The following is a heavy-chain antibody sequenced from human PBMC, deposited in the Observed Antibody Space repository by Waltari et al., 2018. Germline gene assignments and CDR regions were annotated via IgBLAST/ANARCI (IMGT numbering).Heavy chain of an antibody. V-gene: IGHV3-30*09. D-gene: IGHD6-19*01. CDR1: GFTFRNYP. CDR2: MSVDGAHK. Sequence: QVQLVESGGGVVQPGRSLRLSCAASGFTFRNYPIHWVRQAPGKGREWVTVMSVDGAHKYYADSVKGRFAISRDKSKGTLYLEMNGLRREDTAVYYCARQPVTGNWYFDTWGRGTLVTVSS. CDR3: ARQPVTGNWYFDT. J-gene: IGHJ2*01.